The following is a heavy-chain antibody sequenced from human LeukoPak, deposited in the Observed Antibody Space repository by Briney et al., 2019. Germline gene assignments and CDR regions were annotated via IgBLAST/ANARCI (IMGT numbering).Heavy chain of an antibody. CDR1: GFTFSSYG. CDR2: ISYDGSNK. D-gene: IGHD2-15*01. V-gene: IGHV3-30*18. CDR3: AKAATHYYYYYGMDV. J-gene: IGHJ6*04. Sequence: GGSLRLSCAASGFTFSSYGMHWVRQAPGKGLEWEAVISYDGSNKYYADSVKGRFTISRDNSKNTLYLQMNSLRAEDTAVYYCAKAATHYYYYYGMDVWGKGTTVTVSS.